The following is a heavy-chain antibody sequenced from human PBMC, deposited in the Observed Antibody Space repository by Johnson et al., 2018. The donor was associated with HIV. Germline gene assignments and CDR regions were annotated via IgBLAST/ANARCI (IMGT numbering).Heavy chain of an antibody. CDR3: AKERTAMVTPFDA. D-gene: IGHD5-18*01. J-gene: IGHJ3*01. Sequence: QVQLVESGGGVVRPGGSLRLSCAASGFTFSSYAMHWVRQAPGKGLEWVAVISYDGSNKYYADSVKGRFTVSRDNSENTLFLQMNSLRDEDTAVYYCAKERTAMVTPFDAWGQGTRVTVSS. CDR1: GFTFSSYA. CDR2: ISYDGSNK. V-gene: IGHV3-30-3*01.